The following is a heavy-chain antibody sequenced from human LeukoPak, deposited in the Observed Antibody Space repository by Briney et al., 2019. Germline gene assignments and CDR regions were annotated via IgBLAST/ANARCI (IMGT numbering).Heavy chain of an antibody. V-gene: IGHV3-30*02. Sequence: GGSLRLSCAASGITLSSYGMHWVRQAPGKGLEWMAFIPYDGSKEYYADSVKGRFIISRDNSKKTLYLQINSLRAEDTAVYYCARELAGHYYGSGSSLDYWGQGTLVTVSS. D-gene: IGHD3-10*01. CDR2: IPYDGSKE. CDR1: GITLSSYG. CDR3: ARELAGHYYGSGSSLDY. J-gene: IGHJ4*02.